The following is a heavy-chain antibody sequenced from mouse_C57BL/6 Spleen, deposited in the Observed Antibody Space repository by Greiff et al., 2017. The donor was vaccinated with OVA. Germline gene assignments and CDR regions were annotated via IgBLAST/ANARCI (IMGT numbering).Heavy chain of an antibody. CDR2: ISYDGSN. D-gene: IGHD2-12*01. J-gene: IGHJ3*01. V-gene: IGHV3-6*01. CDR1: GYSITSGYY. Sequence: EVQLQESGPGLVKPSQSLSLTCSVTGYSITSGYYWNWIRQFPGNKLEWMGYISYDGSNNYNPSLKNRISITRDTSKNQFFLKLNSVTTEDTATYYCVGDYDGFAYWGQGTLVTVSA. CDR3: VGDYDGFAY.